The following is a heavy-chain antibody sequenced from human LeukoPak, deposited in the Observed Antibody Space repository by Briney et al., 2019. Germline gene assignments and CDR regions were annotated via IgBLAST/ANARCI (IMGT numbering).Heavy chain of an antibody. V-gene: IGHV3-30*02. CDR1: GFSFSDNN. Sequence: GGSLRLSCAASGFSFSDNNMHWVRQAPGKGLEWVGFIWLDGSRQKNADSVKGRFTLSRDNSKSTLYLQMNSLRPEDTAVYYCVKDASWAFDFWGQGTTVTVS. CDR2: IWLDGSRQ. J-gene: IGHJ3*01. CDR3: VKDASWAFDF.